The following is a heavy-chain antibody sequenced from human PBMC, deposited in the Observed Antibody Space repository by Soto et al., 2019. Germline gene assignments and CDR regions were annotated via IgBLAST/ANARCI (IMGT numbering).Heavy chain of an antibody. J-gene: IGHJ3*02. Sequence: GGSLRLSCTASGFTFGDYAMSWFRQAPGKGLEWVGFIRSKAYGGTTEYAASVKGRFTISRDDSKSIAYLQMNSLKTEDTAVYYCTRVDIVVVPAAPRGAFDIWGQGTMVTVSS. CDR3: TRVDIVVVPAAPRGAFDI. CDR2: IRSKAYGGTT. D-gene: IGHD2-2*03. V-gene: IGHV3-49*03. CDR1: GFTFGDYA.